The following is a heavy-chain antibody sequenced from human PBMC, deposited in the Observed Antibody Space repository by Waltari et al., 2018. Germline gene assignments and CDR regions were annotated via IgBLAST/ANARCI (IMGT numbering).Heavy chain of an antibody. CDR1: GGSISSGGYY. J-gene: IGHJ5*02. V-gene: IGHV4-31*03. D-gene: IGHD3-3*01. CDR3: ARVIGGNWFDP. Sequence: QVQLQESGPGLVKPSQTLSLTCTVSGGSISSGGYYWSWIRHHPGKGLEWIGYIYHSGSTYYNPSLKSRVTISVDRSKNQFSLKLSSVTAADTAVYYCARVIGGNWFDPWGQGTLVTVSS. CDR2: IYHSGST.